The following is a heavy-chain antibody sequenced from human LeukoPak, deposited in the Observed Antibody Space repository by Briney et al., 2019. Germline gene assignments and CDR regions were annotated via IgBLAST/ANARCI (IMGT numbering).Heavy chain of an antibody. D-gene: IGHD1-14*01. Sequence: ASVKVPCKVSGYTLTELSMHWVRQAPGKGLEWMGGFDPEDGETIYAQKFQGRVTMTEDTSTDTAYMELSSLRSEDTAVYYCATGGMNLNLNLDYWGQGTLVTVSS. J-gene: IGHJ4*02. V-gene: IGHV1-24*01. CDR3: ATGGMNLNLNLDY. CDR1: GYTLTELS. CDR2: FDPEDGET.